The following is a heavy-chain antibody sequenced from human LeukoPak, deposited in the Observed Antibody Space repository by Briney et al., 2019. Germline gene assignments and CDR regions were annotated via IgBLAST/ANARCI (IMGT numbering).Heavy chain of an antibody. V-gene: IGHV4-31*03. J-gene: IGHJ4*02. CDR2: IYYSGNA. CDR3: ARAGYDSSGYPTYYFDY. D-gene: IGHD3-22*01. CDR1: GGSIRSGGYY. Sequence: ETLSLACIVSGGSIRSGGYYWSWIRQHPGKGLEWIGCIYYSGNAYYNPSLTSRVTISVDTSKNQFPLKLSSVTAADTAVYYCARAGYDSSGYPTYYFDYWGQGTLVTVSS.